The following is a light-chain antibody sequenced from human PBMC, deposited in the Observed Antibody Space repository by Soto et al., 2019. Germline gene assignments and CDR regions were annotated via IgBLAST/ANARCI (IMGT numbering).Light chain of an antibody. CDR1: QTIVTW. CDR2: MAS. Sequence: DVQMTQSPSTLSASIGDTVTITCRASQTIVTWLAWYQQKPGRPPKLLIYMASILESGVPSRFSGRGSGTEFNLTISGLQPDDLGTYYCQQYNSYTNTFGEGTKLDI. V-gene: IGKV1-5*03. J-gene: IGKJ2*01. CDR3: QQYNSYTNT.